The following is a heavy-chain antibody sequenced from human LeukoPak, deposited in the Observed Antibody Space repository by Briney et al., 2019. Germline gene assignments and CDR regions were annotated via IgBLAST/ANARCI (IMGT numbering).Heavy chain of an antibody. J-gene: IGHJ4*02. CDR3: ARDGLYYDSSGLDY. V-gene: IGHV3-21*01. Sequence: PGGSLRLSCATSGFTFSSYEMNWVRQAPGKGLEWVSSITSSSSYIYYADSVKGRFTISRDNAKNSLYLQMNSLRAEDTAVYYCARDGLYYDSSGLDYWGQGTLVTVSS. D-gene: IGHD3-22*01. CDR1: GFTFSSYE. CDR2: ITSSSSYI.